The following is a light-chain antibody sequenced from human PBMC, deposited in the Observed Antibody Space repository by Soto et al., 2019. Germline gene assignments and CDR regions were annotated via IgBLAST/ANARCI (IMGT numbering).Light chain of an antibody. V-gene: IGKV3-20*01. CDR2: GAS. CDR1: QGVSSSH. CDR3: HQYGSSPQT. J-gene: IGKJ1*01. Sequence: EIVLTQSPGTLSLSPGERATLSCRSSQGVSSSHLAWYQQKPGQAPRLLIYGASSRATGIPGRFSGSGSETDFTLTITRLEPEDFAVYYCHQYGSSPQTFGQGTKVDIK.